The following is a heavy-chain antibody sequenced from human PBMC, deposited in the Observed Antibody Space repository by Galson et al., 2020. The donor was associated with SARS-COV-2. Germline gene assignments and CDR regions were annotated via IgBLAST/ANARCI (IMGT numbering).Heavy chain of an antibody. V-gene: IGHV4-34*01. J-gene: IGHJ4*02. CDR3: ARIKGWIWAGVTYYLDS. CDR1: VGSFSGYS. CDR2: VNHGGST. Sequence: SETLSLTCDVSVGSFSGYSWTWIRQAPGKGLEWIADVNHGGSTDYNPSLRSRVTISVDTSNNHFSLKLTSVTAADTSMYYFARIKGWIWAGVTYYLDSFGQGTPVIVSS. D-gene: IGHD6-19*01.